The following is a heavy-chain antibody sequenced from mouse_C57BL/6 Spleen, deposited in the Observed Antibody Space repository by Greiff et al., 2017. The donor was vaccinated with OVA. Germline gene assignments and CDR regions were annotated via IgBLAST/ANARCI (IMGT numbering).Heavy chain of an antibody. CDR2: IDPSDSDT. J-gene: IGHJ2*01. Sequence: QVQLQQPGAELVMPGASVKLSCKASGYTFTSYWMHWVKQRPGQGLEWIGEIDPSDSDTNYNQKFKGKATLTVDKSSSTAYMQLSSLTSEDSAVYYCARGTDYWGQGTTLTVSS. V-gene: IGHV1-69*01. D-gene: IGHD3-3*01. CDR3: ARGTDY. CDR1: GYTFTSYW.